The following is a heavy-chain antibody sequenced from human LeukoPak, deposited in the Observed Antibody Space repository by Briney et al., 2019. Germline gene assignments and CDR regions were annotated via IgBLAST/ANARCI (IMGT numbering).Heavy chain of an antibody. CDR2: ISAYNGNT. D-gene: IGHD6-19*01. V-gene: IGHV1-18*01. J-gene: IGHJ6*02. CDR3: AREGQGSSGWYYYYYGMDV. Sequence: GASVKVSCKASGYTFTSYGISWVRQAPGQGLEWMGWISAYNGNTNYAQKLQGRVTMTTDTSTSTAYMELRSLRSDDTAVYYCAREGQGSSGWYYYYYGMDVWGQGTTVTVSS. CDR1: GYTFTSYG.